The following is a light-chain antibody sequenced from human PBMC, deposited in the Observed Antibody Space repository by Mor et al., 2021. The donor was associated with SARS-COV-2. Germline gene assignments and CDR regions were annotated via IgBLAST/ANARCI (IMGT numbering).Light chain of an antibody. V-gene: IGLV3-19*01. J-gene: IGLJ2*01. CDR3: SSGDSSGNHVI. CDR2: GKN. Sequence: GQAPRLVIYGKNNRPSGIPDRFSGSRSRNPASLTITGAQAEDEADYYCSSGDSSGNHVIFGGGTKLSVL.